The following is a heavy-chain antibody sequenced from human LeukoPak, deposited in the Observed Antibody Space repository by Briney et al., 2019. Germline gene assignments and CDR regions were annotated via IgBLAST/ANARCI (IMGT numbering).Heavy chain of an antibody. V-gene: IGHV3-30*18. D-gene: IGHD1-7*01. J-gene: IGHJ6*02. CDR2: ISYDGSNK. CDR1: GFTFSGYA. Sequence: GGSLRLSCAASGFTFSGYAMSWVRQAPGKGLEWVAVISYDGSNKYYADSVKGRFTISRDNSKNTLYLQMNSLRAEDTAVYYCAKDKAGTTTGYYYYGMDVWGQGTTVTVSS. CDR3: AKDKAGTTTGYYYYGMDV.